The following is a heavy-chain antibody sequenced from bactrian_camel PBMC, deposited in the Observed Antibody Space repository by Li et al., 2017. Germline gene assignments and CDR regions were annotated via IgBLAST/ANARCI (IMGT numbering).Heavy chain of an antibody. CDR2: IDSRGIA. CDR1: AHPYMNYY. J-gene: IGHJ4*01. Sequence: HVQLVESGGGSVQAGGSLRLSCVASAHPYMNYYMGWFRQVPGKEREGVAAIDSRGIAGYAHSAQGRFTISKDNAKNTLYLQMNSLKPEDTAMYYCAADLGGGYCSAPIYWGQGTQVTVS. D-gene: IGHD2*01. V-gene: IGHV3S55*01. CDR3: AADLGGGYCSAPIY.